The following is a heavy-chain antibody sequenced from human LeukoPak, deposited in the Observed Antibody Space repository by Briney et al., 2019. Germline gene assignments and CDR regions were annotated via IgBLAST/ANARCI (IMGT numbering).Heavy chain of an antibody. V-gene: IGHV3-74*01. Sequence: PGGSLRLSCXVTGFNLRTYWIHWVRHSPGRGLEWVARINGEGSRISYADSVRGRFTISRDNAKNTAYLQMNSLRAEDTALYYCARDPGYYYYGMDVWGQGTTVVVSS. J-gene: IGHJ6*02. CDR3: ARDPGYYYYGMDV. CDR2: INGEGSRI. CDR1: GFNLRTYW.